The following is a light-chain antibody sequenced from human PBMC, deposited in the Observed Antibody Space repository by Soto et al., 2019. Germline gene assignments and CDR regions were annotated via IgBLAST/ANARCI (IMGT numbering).Light chain of an antibody. Sequence: QSVLTQPASVSGSPGQSITISCTGTSSDVGGYNYVSWYQQHPGKAPKLMIYDVSNRPSGVSNRFSGSKSGNTASLTISGLQAEDEADYYCSSYTSSSTLYVFGTGTKVIVL. CDR1: SSDVGGYNY. V-gene: IGLV2-14*01. CDR3: SSYTSSSTLYV. J-gene: IGLJ1*01. CDR2: DVS.